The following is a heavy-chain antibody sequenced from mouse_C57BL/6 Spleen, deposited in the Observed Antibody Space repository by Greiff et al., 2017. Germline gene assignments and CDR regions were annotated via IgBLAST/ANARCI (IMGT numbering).Heavy chain of an antibody. CDR2: ISYDGSN. D-gene: IGHD1-1*02. V-gene: IGHV3-6*01. CDR3: ARGWGGSYWYFEV. CDR1: GYSITSGYY. Sequence: EVKLQESGPGLVKPSQSLSLTCSVTGYSITSGYYWNWIRQFPGNKLEWMGYISYDGSNNYNPSLKNRISITRDTSKNQFFLKLNSVTTEDTATYYCARGWGGSYWYFEVWGTGTTVTVSS. J-gene: IGHJ1*03.